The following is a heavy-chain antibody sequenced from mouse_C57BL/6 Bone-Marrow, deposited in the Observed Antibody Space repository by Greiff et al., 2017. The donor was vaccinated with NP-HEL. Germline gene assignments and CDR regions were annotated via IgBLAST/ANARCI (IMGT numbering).Heavy chain of an antibody. V-gene: IGHV10-1*01. D-gene: IGHD2-14*01. CDR1: GFSFNTYA. CDR2: IRSKSNNYAT. Sequence: DAGGGLVQPKGSLKLSCAASGFSFNTYAMNLVRQAPGKGLEWVARIRSKSNNYATYYADSVKDRFTISRDDSESMLYLQMNNLKTEDTAMYYCVSLHDRGYWGQGTLVTVSA. J-gene: IGHJ3*01. CDR3: VSLHDRGY.